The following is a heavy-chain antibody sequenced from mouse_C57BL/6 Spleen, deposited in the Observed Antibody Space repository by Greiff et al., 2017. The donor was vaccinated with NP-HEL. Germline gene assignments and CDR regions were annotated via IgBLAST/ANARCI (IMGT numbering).Heavy chain of an antibody. CDR2: ILPGSGST. D-gene: IGHD2-5*01. CDR1: GYTFTGYW. J-gene: IGHJ4*01. V-gene: IGHV1-9*01. Sequence: VQLQESGAELMKPGASVKLSCKATGYTFTGYWIEWVKQRPGHGLEWIGEILPGSGSTNYNEKFKGKATFNADTSSNTAYMQLSSLTTEDSAIYYCARGGAYYSNGGYAMDYWGQGTSVTVSS. CDR3: ARGGAYYSNGGYAMDY.